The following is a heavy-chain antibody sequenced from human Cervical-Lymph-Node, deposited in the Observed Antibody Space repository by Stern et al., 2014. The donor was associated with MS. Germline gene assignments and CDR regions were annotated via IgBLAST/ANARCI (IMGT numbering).Heavy chain of an antibody. Sequence: VQLVESGAEVKKPGASVKVSCKASGYTFTSYYMHWVRQPPGQGLEWMGIINPSGGSTSYAQKFQGRVTMTRDTSTSTVYMELSSLRSEDTAVYYCARAIVVAATFDYWGQGTLVTVSS. D-gene: IGHD2-15*01. V-gene: IGHV1-46*03. CDR2: INPSGGST. J-gene: IGHJ4*02. CDR3: ARAIVVAATFDY. CDR1: GYTFTSYY.